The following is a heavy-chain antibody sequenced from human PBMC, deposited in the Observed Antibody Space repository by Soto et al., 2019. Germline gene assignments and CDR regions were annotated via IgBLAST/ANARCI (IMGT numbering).Heavy chain of an antibody. CDR1: GGTFSSFG. V-gene: IGHV1-69*13. CDR3: AREASGYDF. CDR2: IIPVFGRP. D-gene: IGHD5-12*01. Sequence: SVKVSCKASGGTFSSFGISWVRQAPGQGLEWMGGIIPVFGRPNYAQRFRGRLTITADESTDTSYMELIDLTSEDTAVYYCAREASGYDFWGQGTQVTVSS. J-gene: IGHJ1*01.